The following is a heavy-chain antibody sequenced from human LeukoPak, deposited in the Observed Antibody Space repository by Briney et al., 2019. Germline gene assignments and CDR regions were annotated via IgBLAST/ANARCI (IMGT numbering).Heavy chain of an antibody. J-gene: IGHJ5*02. CDR1: GYSISSGYY. D-gene: IGHD3-10*01. CDR2: IYHSGST. CDR3: ARAGDSGLWFGELFFDP. Sequence: PSETLSLTCTVSGYSISSGYYWGWIRQPPGKGLEWIGSIYHSGSTYYNPSLKSRVTISVDTSKNQCSLKLSAVTAADTAVYYCARAGDSGLWFGELFFDPWGQGTLVTVSS. V-gene: IGHV4-38-2*02.